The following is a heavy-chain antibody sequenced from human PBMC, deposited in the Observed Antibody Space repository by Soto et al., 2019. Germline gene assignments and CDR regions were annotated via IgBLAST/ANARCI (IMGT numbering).Heavy chain of an antibody. D-gene: IGHD2-2*02. CDR2: ISYDGSNK. CDR1: GFTCSSYG. Sequence: QVQLVESGGGVVQPGRSLRLSCAASGFTCSSYGMHWVRQAPGKGLEWVAVISYDGSNKYYADSVKGRFTISRDNSKNTLYLQMNSLRAEDTAVYYCATELGYCSSTSCYNMDVWGKGTTVTVSS. V-gene: IGHV3-30*03. CDR3: ATELGYCSSTSCYNMDV. J-gene: IGHJ6*03.